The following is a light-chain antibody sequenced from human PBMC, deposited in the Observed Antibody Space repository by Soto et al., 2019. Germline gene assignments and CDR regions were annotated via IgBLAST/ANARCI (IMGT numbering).Light chain of an antibody. J-gene: IGLJ1*01. Sequence: QSVLTQPASVSGSAGQSITISCTGASSDVGNYNYVSWYQQHPGKAPKLIIYDVSNRPSGVSNRFSGSKSGNTASLTISGLQAEDEADYYCSSYTSSTTLHVFGTGTKVTVL. CDR3: SSYTSSTTLHV. CDR1: SSDVGNYNY. CDR2: DVS. V-gene: IGLV2-14*03.